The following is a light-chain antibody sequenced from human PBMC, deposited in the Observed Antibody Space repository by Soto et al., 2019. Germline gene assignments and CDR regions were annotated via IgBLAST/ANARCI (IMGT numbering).Light chain of an antibody. Sequence: EIVLTQSPGTLSLSPGERATLSCRASQSVSSSYLAWHQQKPGQAPRLLIYGASSRATGSPDRFSGSGSGTDFTLTISRLEPEDFAVYYCHQYGTLYTFGQGTKLEI. J-gene: IGKJ2*01. V-gene: IGKV3-20*01. CDR2: GAS. CDR3: HQYGTLYT. CDR1: QSVSSSY.